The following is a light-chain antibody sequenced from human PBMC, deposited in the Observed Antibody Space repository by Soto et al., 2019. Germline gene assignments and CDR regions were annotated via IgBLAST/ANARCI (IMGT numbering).Light chain of an antibody. Sequence: DIQMTQSPSTLSASVGDRVTITCRASQSISSWLAWYQQKPGKAPKLLIYDASSLESGVPSRFSGSGSGTEFTLTISSLQPDDFATYYYQQYNSYSPVWTFGQGTKVEIK. CDR2: DAS. V-gene: IGKV1-5*01. J-gene: IGKJ1*01. CDR1: QSISSW. CDR3: QQYNSYSPVWT.